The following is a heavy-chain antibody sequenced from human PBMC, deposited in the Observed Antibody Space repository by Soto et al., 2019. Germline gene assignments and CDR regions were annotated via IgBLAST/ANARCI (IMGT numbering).Heavy chain of an antibody. D-gene: IGHD2-15*01. Sequence: GGSLRLSCAASGFTFSDYSVSWIRQAPGKGLEWISYISNSGSTIQYADSVKGRFTISRDNAKSSVYLHMNSLTAEDTAVYYCAGGDCSGGTCIVPYWGQGTLVTVLL. J-gene: IGHJ4*02. V-gene: IGHV3-11*01. CDR3: AGGDCSGGTCIVPY. CDR1: GFTFSDYS. CDR2: ISNSGSTI.